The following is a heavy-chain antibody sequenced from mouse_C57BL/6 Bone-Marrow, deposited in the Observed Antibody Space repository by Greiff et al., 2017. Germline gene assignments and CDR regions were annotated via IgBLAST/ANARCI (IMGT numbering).Heavy chain of an antibody. Sequence: VQLQQPGAELVKPGASVKLSCKASGYTFTSYWMQWVNQRPGQGLEWIGEIDPSDSYTNYNQKFKGKATLTVDTSSSTAYMQLSSLTSEDSAVYYCAREDYYGSSSWFAYWGQGTLVTVSA. V-gene: IGHV1-50*01. CDR3: AREDYYGSSSWFAY. CDR2: IDPSDSYT. J-gene: IGHJ3*01. D-gene: IGHD1-1*01. CDR1: GYTFTSYW.